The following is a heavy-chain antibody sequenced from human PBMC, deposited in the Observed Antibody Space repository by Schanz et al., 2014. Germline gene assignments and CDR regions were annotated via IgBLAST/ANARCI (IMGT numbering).Heavy chain of an antibody. V-gene: IGHV3-30*02. CDR2: IRYGSNQ. CDR3: AKRFGGYDLGLDY. D-gene: IGHD5-12*01. Sequence: QVQLVESGGGVVQPGGSLRLSCAASGFTFTNLGMHWVRRAPGKGLEWVAFIRYGSNQYYADSVKGRFTISRDNSKNTLSLQMNSLRTADTAVYYCAKRFGGYDLGLDYWGQGTLVTVSS. CDR1: GFTFTNLG. J-gene: IGHJ4*02.